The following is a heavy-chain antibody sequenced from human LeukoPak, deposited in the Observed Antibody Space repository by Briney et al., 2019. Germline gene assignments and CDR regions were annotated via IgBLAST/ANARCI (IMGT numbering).Heavy chain of an antibody. V-gene: IGHV4-39*01. CDR2: IYYSGST. Sequence: SETLSLTCTVSGGSISSSSYYWGWIRQPPGKGLEWTGSIYYSGSTYYNPSLKSRVTISVDTSKNQFSLKLSSVTAADTAVYYCARQHYDFWSGYYYYYGMDVWGQGTTVTVSS. CDR3: ARQHYDFWSGYYYYYGMDV. CDR1: GGSISSSSYY. J-gene: IGHJ6*02. D-gene: IGHD3-3*01.